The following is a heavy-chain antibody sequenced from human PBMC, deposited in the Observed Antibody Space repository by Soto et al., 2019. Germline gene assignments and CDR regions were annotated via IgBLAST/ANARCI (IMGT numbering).Heavy chain of an antibody. CDR3: ARLRIATNNYKWFDP. CDR1: GAALNSGNYY. CDR2: IYVTGAV. V-gene: IGHV4-31*03. D-gene: IGHD2-21*01. J-gene: IGHJ5*02. Sequence: SETLSLTCSFSGAALNSGNYYWSWIRQVPGKGLEWIGHIYVTGAVDYNPSLRDRITISQDTSERQFSLNLRLVTAADTAVYYCARLRIATNNYKWFDPWGQGTLVTVS.